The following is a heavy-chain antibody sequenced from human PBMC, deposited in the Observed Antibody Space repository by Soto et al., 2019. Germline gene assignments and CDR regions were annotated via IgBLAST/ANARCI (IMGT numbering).Heavy chain of an antibody. CDR1: GYTFTRYD. Sequence: QVQLVQSGAEVKKPGASVKVSCKASGYTFTRYDINWVRQATGQGLEWMGWMNPNRGNTGYAQKFQGRVTMTRNTSISTAYMELSSLRSEDTAVYYCARVGYFYDSSGYYLSFDYWGQGTLVTVSS. CDR2: MNPNRGNT. J-gene: IGHJ4*02. CDR3: ARVGYFYDSSGYYLSFDY. V-gene: IGHV1-8*01. D-gene: IGHD3-22*01.